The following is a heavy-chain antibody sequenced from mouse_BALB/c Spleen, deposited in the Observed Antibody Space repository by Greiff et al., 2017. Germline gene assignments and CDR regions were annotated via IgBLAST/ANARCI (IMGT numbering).Heavy chain of an antibody. CDR1: GYSITSDYA. V-gene: IGHV3-2*02. Sequence: EVQLQESGPGLVKPSQSLSLTCTVTGYSITSDYAWNWIRQFPGNKLEWMGYISYSGSTSYNPSLKSRISITRDTSKNQFFLQLNSVTTEDTATYYCARRGDYGNSWFAYWGQGTLVTVSA. D-gene: IGHD2-1*01. CDR3: ARRGDYGNSWFAY. CDR2: ISYSGST. J-gene: IGHJ3*01.